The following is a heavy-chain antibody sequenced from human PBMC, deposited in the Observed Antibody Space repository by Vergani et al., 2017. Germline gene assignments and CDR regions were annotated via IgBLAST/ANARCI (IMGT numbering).Heavy chain of an antibody. CDR2: IWYDGSNK. Sequence: QVQLVESGGGVVQPGRSLRLSCAASGFTFSSYGMHWVRQAPGKGLEWVAVIWYDGSNKYYADSVKGRFTISRDNAKNSLYLQMNSLRAEDTAVYYCARVEALRWDIVVVPAATRPNYYYYGMDVWGQGTTVTVSS. J-gene: IGHJ6*02. V-gene: IGHV3-33*01. CDR1: GFTFSSYG. CDR3: ARVEALRWDIVVVPAATRPNYYYYGMDV. D-gene: IGHD2-2*01.